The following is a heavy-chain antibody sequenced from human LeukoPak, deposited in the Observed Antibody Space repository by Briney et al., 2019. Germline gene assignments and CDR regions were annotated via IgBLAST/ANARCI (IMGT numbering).Heavy chain of an antibody. J-gene: IGHJ4*02. D-gene: IGHD5-12*01. Sequence: SETLSLTCTVSGGSISSYYWSWIRQPPGKGLEWIGYIYYSGSTNYNPSLKSRVTISVDTSKNQFSLKLGSVTATDTAVYYCASFEISGYDYYFDYWGQGTLVTVSS. CDR2: IYYSGST. V-gene: IGHV4-59*12. CDR1: GGSISSYY. CDR3: ASFEISGYDYYFDY.